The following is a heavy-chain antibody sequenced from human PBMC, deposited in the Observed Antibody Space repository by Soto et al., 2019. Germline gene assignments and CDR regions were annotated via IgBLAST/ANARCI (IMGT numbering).Heavy chain of an antibody. V-gene: IGHV1-3*01. CDR2: INAGNGNT. CDR3: AIVGRYYGSGSYYKNYYYYGMDV. CDR1: GYTFTSYA. D-gene: IGHD3-10*01. J-gene: IGHJ6*02. Sequence: ASVKVSCKASGYTFTSYAMHWVRQAPGQRLEWMGWINAGNGNTKYSQKFQGRVTITRDTSASTAYMELSSLRSEDTAVYYCAIVGRYYGSGSYYKNYYYYGMDVWGQGTTVTVSS.